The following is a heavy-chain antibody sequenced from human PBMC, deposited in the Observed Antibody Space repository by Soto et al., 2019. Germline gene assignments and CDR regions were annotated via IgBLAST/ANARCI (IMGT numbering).Heavy chain of an antibody. CDR3: AKTGNGSYPYSRMFDS. CDR2: INHSGST. Sequence: SETLSLTCAVYGGSFSGYYWSWIRQPPGKGLEWIGEINHSGSTNYNPSLKSRVTISVDTSKNQFSLKLSSVTSADTAVYHCAKTGNGSYPYSRMFDSWGQGALGTSPQ. J-gene: IGHJ4*02. D-gene: IGHD3-16*01. CDR1: GGSFSGYY. V-gene: IGHV4-34*01.